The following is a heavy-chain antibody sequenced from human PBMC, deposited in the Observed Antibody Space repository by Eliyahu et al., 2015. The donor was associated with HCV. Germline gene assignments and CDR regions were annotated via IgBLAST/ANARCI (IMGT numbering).Heavy chain of an antibody. D-gene: IGHD5-18*01. Sequence: EVQLVESGGGLVKPGESLRLSCAASGFTFXXAWXNWVRQAPGKGLEWVGRIKSKTDGGTTDYAAPVKGRFTISRDDSKNTLYLQMNSLKTEDTAVYYCTTDYPLNTAMVKPEYYYYYYGMDVWGQGTTVTVSS. V-gene: IGHV3-15*07. CDR2: IKSKTDGGTT. CDR1: GFTFXXAW. CDR3: TTDYPLNTAMVKPEYYYYYYGMDV. J-gene: IGHJ6*02.